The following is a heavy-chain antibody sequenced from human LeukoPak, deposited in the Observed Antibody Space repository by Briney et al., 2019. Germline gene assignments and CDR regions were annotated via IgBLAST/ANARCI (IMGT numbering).Heavy chain of an antibody. V-gene: IGHV3-43*01. CDR1: GFTFDDYT. J-gene: IGHJ4*02. CDR3: AKEGGGVGGFDY. CDR2: ISWDGGST. D-gene: IGHD2-15*01. Sequence: GGSLRLSCAASGFTFDDYTMHWVRQAPGKGLEWVSLISWDGGSTYYADSVKGRFTISRDNSKNSLYLQMNSLRTEDTALYYCAKEGGGVGGFDYWGQGTLVTASS.